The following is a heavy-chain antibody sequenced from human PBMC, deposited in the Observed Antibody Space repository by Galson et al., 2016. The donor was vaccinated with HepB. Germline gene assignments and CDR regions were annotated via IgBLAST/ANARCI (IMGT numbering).Heavy chain of an antibody. J-gene: IGHJ5*02. Sequence: PALVKPTQTLTLTCTFSGFSLTTSGMCVSWIRQPPGKALGWLARIDWDDEKYYSASLETRLTISKDTSKNQVVLTMTNMDPVDTATYYCARGGFGDLLYFDPWGQGTLVTVSS. V-gene: IGHV2-70*11. CDR2: IDWDDEK. CDR3: ARGGFGDLLYFDP. D-gene: IGHD3-10*01. CDR1: GFSLTTSGMC.